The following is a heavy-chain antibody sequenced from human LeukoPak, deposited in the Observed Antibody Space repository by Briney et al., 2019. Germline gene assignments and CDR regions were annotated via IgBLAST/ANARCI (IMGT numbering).Heavy chain of an antibody. CDR1: GFTVSSKY. CDR2: LYPDGST. Sequence: GGSLRLSCTASGFTVSSKYTNWVRQVPGKSLEWVSVLYPDGSTYYPDSLRGRFTISRDNSKNTLYLQMNSLRAEDTAMYYCASLLGVREEDAFDIWGQGTMVTVSS. V-gene: IGHV3-66*01. J-gene: IGHJ3*02. D-gene: IGHD3-10*01. CDR3: ASLLGVREEDAFDI.